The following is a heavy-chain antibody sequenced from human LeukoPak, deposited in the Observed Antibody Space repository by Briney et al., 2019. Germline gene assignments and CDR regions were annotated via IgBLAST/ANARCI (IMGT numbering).Heavy chain of an antibody. CDR3: ARTDEYCGGDCYHFDY. D-gene: IGHD2-21*01. CDR2: IYHSGST. V-gene: IGHV4-38-2*01. Sequence: SETLSLTCAVSGYSISSGYYWGWIRQPPGKGLGWIGSIYHSGSTYYNPSLKSRVTISVDTSKNQFSLKLSSVTAADTAVYYCARTDEYCGGDCYHFDYWGQGTLVTVSS. CDR1: GYSISSGYY. J-gene: IGHJ4*02.